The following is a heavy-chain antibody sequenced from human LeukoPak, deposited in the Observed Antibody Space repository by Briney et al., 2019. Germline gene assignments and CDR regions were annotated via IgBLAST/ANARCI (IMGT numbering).Heavy chain of an antibody. CDR1: GYTFTSYG. V-gene: IGHV1-18*01. J-gene: IGHJ3*02. Sequence: GASVKVSCKASGYTFTSYGISWVRQAPGQGLEWMGWISAYNGNTNYAQKLQGRVTMTTDTSTSTAYMELRSLRSDDTAVYYCARVVFGSCRMFDAFDIWGQGTMVTVSS. D-gene: IGHD1-26*01. CDR3: ARVVFGSCRMFDAFDI. CDR2: ISAYNGNT.